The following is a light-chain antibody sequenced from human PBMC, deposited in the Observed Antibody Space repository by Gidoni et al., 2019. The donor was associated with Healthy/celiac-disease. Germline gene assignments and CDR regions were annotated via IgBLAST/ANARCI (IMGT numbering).Light chain of an antibody. J-gene: IGKJ4*01. Sequence: DIQMTQSPSYLSASVGDRVTITCQASQDISNYLNWDQQKPGKAPKLLIYDASNLETGVPSRLSGSGSGKDVTVTISSLQPEDSATYYCQQYDNPQEITFGGGTKVEIK. V-gene: IGKV1-33*01. CDR1: QDISNY. CDR2: DAS. CDR3: QQYDNPQEIT.